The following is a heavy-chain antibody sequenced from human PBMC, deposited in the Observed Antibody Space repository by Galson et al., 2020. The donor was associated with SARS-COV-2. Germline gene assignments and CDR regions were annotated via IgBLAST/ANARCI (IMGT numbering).Heavy chain of an antibody. D-gene: IGHD3-10*01. CDR1: GGSFSGYY. CDR3: ARDHYYGSGSYRGRYYYYYGMDV. V-gene: IGHV4-34*01. CDR2: INNSGST. Sequence: SETLSLTCAVYGGSFSGYYWSWVRQPPGKGLEWIGEINNSGSTNYSPSLKSRVTISVDTSKNQFSLKLSSVTAADTAVYYCARDHYYGSGSYRGRYYYYYGMDVWGQGTTVTVSS. J-gene: IGHJ6*02.